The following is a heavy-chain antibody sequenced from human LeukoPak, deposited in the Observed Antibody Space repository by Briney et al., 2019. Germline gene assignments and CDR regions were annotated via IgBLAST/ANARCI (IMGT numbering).Heavy chain of an antibody. Sequence: GGSLRLSCTASGFTFGDYAMSWVRQAPGKGLEWVGFIRSKAYGGTTEYAASVKGRFTISRDDSKSIVYLQINSLKTEDTAVYYCTRDRGVAAAENYYYYYGMDVWGQGTTVTVSS. CDR2: IRSKAYGGTT. J-gene: IGHJ6*02. V-gene: IGHV3-49*04. CDR1: GFTFGDYA. D-gene: IGHD6-13*01. CDR3: TRDRGVAAAENYYYYYGMDV.